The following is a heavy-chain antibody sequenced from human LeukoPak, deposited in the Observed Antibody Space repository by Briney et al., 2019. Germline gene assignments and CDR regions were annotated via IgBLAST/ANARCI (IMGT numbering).Heavy chain of an antibody. Sequence: GESLKISCKGSGYSFTSYWIDWVRQMPGKGLEWMGIIYPGDSYTRYSPSFQGQVTISADKSISTAYLQWSSLKASDTAMYYCARPLVSITMIVVVITTSPGNEAEYSQHWGQGALVTVSS. CDR2: IYPGDSYT. J-gene: IGHJ1*01. D-gene: IGHD3-22*01. CDR3: ARPLVSITMIVVVITTSPGNEAEYSQH. V-gene: IGHV5-51*01. CDR1: GYSFTSYW.